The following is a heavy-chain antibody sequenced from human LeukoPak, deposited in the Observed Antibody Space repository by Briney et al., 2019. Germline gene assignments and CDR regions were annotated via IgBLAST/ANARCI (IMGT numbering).Heavy chain of an antibody. V-gene: IGHV1-46*01. CDR3: ARDRGPNIAAAGLRT. D-gene: IGHD6-13*01. Sequence: ASVKVPCKASGYTFTSYYMHWVRQAPGQGLEWMGIINPSGGSTSYAQKFQGRVTMTRDMSTSTVYMELSSLRSEDTAVYYCARDRGPNIAAAGLRTWGQGTLVTVSS. CDR2: INPSGGST. CDR1: GYTFTSYY. J-gene: IGHJ4*02.